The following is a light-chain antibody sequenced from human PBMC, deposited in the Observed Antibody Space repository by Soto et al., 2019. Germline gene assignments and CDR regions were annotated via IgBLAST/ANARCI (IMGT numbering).Light chain of an antibody. V-gene: IGKV3-20*01. CDR1: QSVSSTY. CDR2: GES. CDR3: QKYGNSPLT. Sequence: VLTQSPGTLSLSPGDSATLSCRDSQSVSSTYLAWYQQRPGQAPRLLIYGESNRATGIPDRLSGSGSGTDFNLTISRLEPEDFAVYFCQKYGNSPLTFGGGTKVDIK. J-gene: IGKJ4*01.